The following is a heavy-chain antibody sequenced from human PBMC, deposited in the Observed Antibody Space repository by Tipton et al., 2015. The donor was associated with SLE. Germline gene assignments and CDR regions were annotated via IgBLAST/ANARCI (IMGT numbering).Heavy chain of an antibody. CDR3: ARDGDGSDY. D-gene: IGHD6-25*01. CDR2: VSFSGST. V-gene: IGHV4-59*12. J-gene: IGHJ4*02. Sequence: TLSLTCSVSGGSMSSYFWSWIRQPPGKGLEWIGYVSFSGSTDYNPSLKRRVTVSVDPSKYQFSLKLRSMTAADTAIYYCARDGDGSDYWGQGTLVTVSS. CDR1: GGSMSSYF.